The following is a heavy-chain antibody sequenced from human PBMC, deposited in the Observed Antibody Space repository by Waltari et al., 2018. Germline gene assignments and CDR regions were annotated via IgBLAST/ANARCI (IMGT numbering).Heavy chain of an antibody. CDR2: IDWDDDK. CDR3: ARTYYDFWSGYHAFDI. CDR1: GFSLSTRGMR. J-gene: IGHJ3*02. D-gene: IGHD3-3*01. V-gene: IGHV2-70*04. Sequence: QVTLKESGPALVKPTQTLTLTCTFSGFSLSTRGMRVSWIRQPPGKALEWLARIDWDDDKFYSTSLKTRLTISKDTSKNQVVLTMTNMDPVDTATYYCARTYYDFWSGYHAFDIWGQGTMVTVSS.